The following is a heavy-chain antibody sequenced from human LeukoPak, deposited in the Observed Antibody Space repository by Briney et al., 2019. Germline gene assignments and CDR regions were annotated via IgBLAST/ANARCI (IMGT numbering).Heavy chain of an antibody. V-gene: IGHV4-61*02. Sequence: SETLSLTCTVSGGSINNGSYYWSWIRQPAGKGLEWIGRIYASGTTNFNPSLKSRVTISIGTSKNQFSLKLSSVTAADTAVYYCARGARRGGSYYFEYWGQGTLVTVSS. J-gene: IGHJ4*02. CDR3: ARGARRGGSYYFEY. CDR2: IYASGTT. CDR1: GGSINNGSYY. D-gene: IGHD1-26*01.